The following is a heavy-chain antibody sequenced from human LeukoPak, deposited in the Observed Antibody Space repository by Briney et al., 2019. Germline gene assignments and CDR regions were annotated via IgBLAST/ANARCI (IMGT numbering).Heavy chain of an antibody. V-gene: IGHV4-59*01. Sequence: KPSETLSLTCTVSCGSISGYSWTWIRQPPGQGLEWIVYLHNSRTTSYNPSLTGRVIISVDTAMDQISLKLNSVTAADAAVYYCARGHLGLSPWGQGTLVTVSS. J-gene: IGHJ5*02. D-gene: IGHD3-10*01. CDR1: CGSISGYS. CDR2: LHNSRTT. CDR3: ARGHLGLSP.